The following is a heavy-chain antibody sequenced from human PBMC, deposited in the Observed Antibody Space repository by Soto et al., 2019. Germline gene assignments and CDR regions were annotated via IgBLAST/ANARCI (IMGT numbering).Heavy chain of an antibody. CDR1: GFTFDDYA. CDR3: AKAHLTGECFDY. CDR2: ISWNSGSI. D-gene: IGHD7-27*01. Sequence: GGSLRLSCAASGFTFDDYAMHWVRQAPGKGLEWVSGISWNSGSIGYADSVKGRFTISRDNAKNSLYLQMNSLRAEDTALYYCAKAHLTGECFDYWGQGTLVTVSS. J-gene: IGHJ4*02. V-gene: IGHV3-9*01.